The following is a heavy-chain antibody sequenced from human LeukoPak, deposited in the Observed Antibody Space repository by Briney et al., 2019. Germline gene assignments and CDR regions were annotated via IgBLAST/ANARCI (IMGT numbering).Heavy chain of an antibody. CDR1: GFTFNSYA. J-gene: IGHJ6*03. D-gene: IGHD3-10*01. CDR3: AKELNPSITFYMDV. CDR2: ISGSGGSI. Sequence: QPGGSLRLSCAASGFTFNSYAMSWFRQAPGKGLEWVSAISGSGGSIYYADSVKGRFTISRDNSKNTLYLQMNSLRAEDTAVYYCAKELNPSITFYMDVWGKGTTVTVSS. V-gene: IGHV3-23*01.